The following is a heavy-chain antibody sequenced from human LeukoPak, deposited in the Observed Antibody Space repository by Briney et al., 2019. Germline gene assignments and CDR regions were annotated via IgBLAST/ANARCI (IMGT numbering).Heavy chain of an antibody. Sequence: GASVKVSCKASGYTFTSYYMHWVRQAPGQGLEWMGIINPSGGRTSYAQKFQGRVTMTRDTSTSTVYMELSSLRSEDTAVYYCARDPEKRATYCGGDCYGLYFDYWGQGTLVTVSS. CDR1: GYTFTSYY. CDR3: ARDPEKRATYCGGDCYGLYFDY. D-gene: IGHD2-21*02. J-gene: IGHJ4*02. CDR2: INPSGGRT. V-gene: IGHV1-46*01.